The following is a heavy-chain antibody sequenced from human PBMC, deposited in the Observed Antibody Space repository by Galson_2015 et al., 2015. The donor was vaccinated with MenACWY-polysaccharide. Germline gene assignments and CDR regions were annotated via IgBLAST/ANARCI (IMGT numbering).Heavy chain of an antibody. CDR2: ISYDGSNK. J-gene: IGHJ4*02. CDR1: GFTFSSYG. Sequence: SLRLSCAASGFTFSSYGMHWVRQAPGKGLEWVAVISYDGSNKYYADSVKGRFTISRDNSKNTPYLQMNSLRAEDTAVYYCAKKSDSSSWYFDYWGQGTLVTVSS. D-gene: IGHD6-13*01. CDR3: AKKSDSSSWYFDY. V-gene: IGHV3-30*18.